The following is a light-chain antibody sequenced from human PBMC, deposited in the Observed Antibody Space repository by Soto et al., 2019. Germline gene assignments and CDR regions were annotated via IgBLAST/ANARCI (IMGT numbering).Light chain of an antibody. J-gene: IGKJ1*01. CDR3: HQYNKWPPGA. V-gene: IGKV3-15*01. CDR1: QSVGSN. CDR2: DVS. Sequence: EIVLTQSPGTLSLSPGERATLSCRASQSVGSNNLAWYQQRPGQAPRVIIYDVSTRAAGIPARFSGSGSGTEFTLTISSLQSEDFAVYYCHQYNKWPPGAFGQGTKVDIK.